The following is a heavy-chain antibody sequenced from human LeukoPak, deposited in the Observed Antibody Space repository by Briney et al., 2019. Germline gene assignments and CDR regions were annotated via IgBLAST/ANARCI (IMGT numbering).Heavy chain of an antibody. D-gene: IGHD6-6*01. Sequence: GGSLRLSCAASGFTFSSYAMSWVRQAPGKGLEWVSAINGSGGSTYYADSVKGRFTISRDNSKNTLYLQMNSLRAEDTAVYYCAASIAIPKYYYYGMDVWGQGTTVTVSS. J-gene: IGHJ6*02. CDR1: GFTFSSYA. V-gene: IGHV3-23*01. CDR3: AASIAIPKYYYYGMDV. CDR2: INGSGGST.